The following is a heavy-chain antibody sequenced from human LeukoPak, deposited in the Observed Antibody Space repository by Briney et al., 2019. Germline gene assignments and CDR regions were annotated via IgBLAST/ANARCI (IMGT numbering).Heavy chain of an antibody. J-gene: IGHJ3*02. CDR2: IKQDGSEK. Sequence: GGSLRLSCVASGFTFSSYWMTWVRQAPGKGLEWVANIKQDGSEKYYLDSVKGRFTISRDNAKNSLYLQMNSLRAEDTAVYYCARISLDAFDIWSQGTMVTVSS. CDR1: GFTFSSYW. CDR3: ARISLDAFDI. V-gene: IGHV3-7*04.